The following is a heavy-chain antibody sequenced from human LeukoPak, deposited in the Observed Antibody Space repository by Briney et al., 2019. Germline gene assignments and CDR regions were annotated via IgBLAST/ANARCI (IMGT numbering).Heavy chain of an antibody. CDR1: GGSISSGDYY. Sequence: KSSETLSLTCTVSGGSISSGDYYWSWIRQPPGKGLEWIGYIYYSGSTYYNPSLKSRVTISVDTSKNQFSLKLSSVTAADTAVYYCARASRFGELSAPVTLNYWGQGTLVTVSS. V-gene: IGHV4-30-4*08. J-gene: IGHJ4*02. CDR3: ARASRFGELSAPVTLNY. D-gene: IGHD3-10*01. CDR2: IYYSGST.